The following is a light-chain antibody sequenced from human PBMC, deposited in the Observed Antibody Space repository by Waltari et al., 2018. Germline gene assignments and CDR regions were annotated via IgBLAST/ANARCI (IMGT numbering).Light chain of an antibody. CDR2: DAS. CDR3: QQRSNWWT. Sequence: EILLTQSPDTLSLSPGESATLSCRASQSISTYLAWYQQRPGQAPRLLIYDASNRATGIPARFSGSGSGTDFTLTISSLEPEDFAVYDCQQRSNWWTFGQGTKVEIK. J-gene: IGKJ1*01. V-gene: IGKV3-11*01. CDR1: QSISTY.